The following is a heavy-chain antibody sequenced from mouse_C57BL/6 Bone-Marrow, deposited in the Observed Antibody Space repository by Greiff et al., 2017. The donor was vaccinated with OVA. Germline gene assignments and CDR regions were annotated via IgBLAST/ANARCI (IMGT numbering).Heavy chain of an antibody. J-gene: IGHJ3*01. D-gene: IGHD1-1*01. Sequence: VQLQQSGAELMKPGASVKLSCKATGYTFTGYWIEWVKQRPGHGLEWIGEILPGSGSTNYNEKFKGKATFTADTSSNTAYMQLSSLTTEDSASDCCARYCGSSSWFAYWGQGTLVTVSA. CDR1: GYTFTGYW. V-gene: IGHV1-9*01. CDR3: ARYCGSSSWFAY. CDR2: ILPGSGST.